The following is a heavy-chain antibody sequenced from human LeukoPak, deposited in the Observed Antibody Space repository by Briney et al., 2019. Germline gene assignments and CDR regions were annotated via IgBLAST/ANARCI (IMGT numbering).Heavy chain of an antibody. J-gene: IGHJ4*02. D-gene: IGHD1-26*01. Sequence: GGSLRPSCAASGFTVSSNYMSWVRQAPGKGLEWVSVIYSGGSTYYADSVKGRFTISRDNSKNTLYLQMNSLRAEDTAVYYCARDPSSGSHSGDYWGQGTLVTVSS. V-gene: IGHV3-53*01. CDR2: IYSGGST. CDR1: GFTVSSNY. CDR3: ARDPSSGSHSGDY.